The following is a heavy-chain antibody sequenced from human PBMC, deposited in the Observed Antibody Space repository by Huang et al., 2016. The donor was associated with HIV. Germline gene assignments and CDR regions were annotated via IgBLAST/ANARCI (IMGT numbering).Heavy chain of an antibody. J-gene: IGHJ4*02. D-gene: IGHD3-22*01. CDR3: ATVDYYDTSGPQRGYFDN. CDR2: IIPTLGTA. CDR1: GGSFRNFA. V-gene: IGHV1-69*01. Sequence: QVQLVQSGAEVKKPGSSVKVSCKASGGSFRNFAIGWVRQDPGQGLEWMGGIIPTLGTANYAQKFQGRVTIIADESTSTADMELSSLRSEDTAVYYWATVDYYDTSGPQRGYFDNWGQGTLVTVSS.